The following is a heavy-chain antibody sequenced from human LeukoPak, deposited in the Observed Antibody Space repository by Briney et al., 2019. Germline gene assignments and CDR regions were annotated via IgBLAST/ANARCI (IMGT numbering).Heavy chain of an antibody. CDR2: INPNSGGT. J-gene: IGHJ6*02. D-gene: IGHD2-8*01. CDR1: GYTFIGYY. V-gene: IGHV1-2*02. CDR3: ARALSYCSKGVCYSLDEWAPYGMDV. Sequence: ASVPVSCQACGYTFIGYYMHWVRPAPGKGPAGMGWINPNSGGTNYAQKFQGRGNMTRDTSISTVYMELSRLRSDDTAVYYCARALSYCSKGVCYSLDEWAPYGMDVWGQGTTVTVSS.